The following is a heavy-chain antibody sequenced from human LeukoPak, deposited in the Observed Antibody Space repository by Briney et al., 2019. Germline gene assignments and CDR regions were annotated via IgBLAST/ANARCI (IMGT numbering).Heavy chain of an antibody. J-gene: IGHJ5*02. V-gene: IGHV4-39*07. CDR2: IYHSGST. D-gene: IGHD4-17*01. Sequence: SETLSLTCTVSGGSISSSSYYWGWIRQPPGKGLEWIGSIYHSGSTYYNPSLKSRVTISVDTSKNQFSLKLSSVTAADTAVYYCARVLYGDYSSNWFDPWGQGTLVTVSS. CDR3: ARVLYGDYSSNWFDP. CDR1: GGSISSSSYY.